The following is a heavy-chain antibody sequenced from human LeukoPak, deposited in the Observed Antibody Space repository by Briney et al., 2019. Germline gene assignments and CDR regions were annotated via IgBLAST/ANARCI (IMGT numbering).Heavy chain of an antibody. Sequence: GGSMRLSCAASGFTFSSYAMSWVRQAPGKGLEWVSAISGSGGSTYYADSVKGRFTISRDNSKNTLYLQMNSLRAEDTAVYYCAKFLPTHIVVANYYFDYWGQGTLVTVSS. D-gene: IGHD2-21*01. CDR1: GFTFSSYA. CDR2: ISGSGGST. J-gene: IGHJ4*02. CDR3: AKFLPTHIVVANYYFDY. V-gene: IGHV3-23*01.